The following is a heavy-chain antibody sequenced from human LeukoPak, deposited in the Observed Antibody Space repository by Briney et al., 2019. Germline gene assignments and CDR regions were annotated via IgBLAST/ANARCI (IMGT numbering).Heavy chain of an antibody. Sequence: ASVKVSCKASGGTFSSYAISWVRQAPGQGLEWMGGIIPVFGTSNYAQKFQGRVTMTRDTSTSTVYMELSSLRSEDTAVYYCARWVYGSGSYYTNLFDPWGQGTLVTVSS. CDR1: GGTFSSYA. J-gene: IGHJ5*02. V-gene: IGHV1-69*05. D-gene: IGHD3-10*01. CDR2: IIPVFGTS. CDR3: ARWVYGSGSYYTNLFDP.